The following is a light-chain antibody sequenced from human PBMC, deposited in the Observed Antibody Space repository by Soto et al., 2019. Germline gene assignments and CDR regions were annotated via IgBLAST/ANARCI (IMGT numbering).Light chain of an antibody. CDR1: TSNIGADYH. CDR3: QSYDTSLRAYV. Sequence: QSALTRPPSVSGAPGQRVTIFCTWSTSNIGADYHVHWYRQLPGTAPRLLIYGNTNRPSGVPGRFSGSKSGTSASLAITGLQAEDEGNYYCQSYDTSLRAYVFGTGTKVTVL. J-gene: IGLJ1*01. CDR2: GNT. V-gene: IGLV1-40*01.